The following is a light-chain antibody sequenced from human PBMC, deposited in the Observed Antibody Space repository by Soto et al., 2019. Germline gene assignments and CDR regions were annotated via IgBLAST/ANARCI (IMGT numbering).Light chain of an antibody. CDR2: GAS. CDR3: QQYGSSFT. CDR1: QSVSSSY. V-gene: IGKV3-20*01. Sequence: EIVLTQSPGTLSLSPGERYTLSCMASQSVSSSYLAWYQQKPGQAPRLLIYGASSRATGIPDRFSGSGSGTDFTLTISRLEPEDFAVYYCQQYGSSFTFGPGTKVEIK. J-gene: IGKJ3*01.